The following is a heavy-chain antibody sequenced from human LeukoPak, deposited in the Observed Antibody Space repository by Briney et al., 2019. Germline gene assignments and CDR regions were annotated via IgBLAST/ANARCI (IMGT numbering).Heavy chain of an antibody. V-gene: IGHV3-9*01. J-gene: IGHJ6*02. CDR2: ISWNSVGI. Sequence: GGSLRLSCAASGFTFNDYAMHWVRQAPGKGLEWVSGISWNSVGIGYADSVKGRFTTSRDNAQNSLYLQMNSLRAEDTAVYYCARDSRITINNEGLDVWGQGTTVTVSS. CDR3: ARDSRITINNEGLDV. D-gene: IGHD3-3*01. CDR1: GFTFNDYA.